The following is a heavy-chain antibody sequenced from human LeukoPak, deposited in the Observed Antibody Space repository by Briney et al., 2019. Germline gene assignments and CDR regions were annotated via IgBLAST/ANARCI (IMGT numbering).Heavy chain of an antibody. CDR1: GFTFSSYE. CDR3: ARDRLPYYYDSSGFYSYYGMDV. D-gene: IGHD3-22*01. CDR2: ISSSGSTI. J-gene: IGHJ6*02. V-gene: IGHV3-48*03. Sequence: GGSLRLSCAAPGFTFSSYEMNWVRQAPGKGLEWVSYISSSGSTIYYADSVKGRLTISRDNAKNSLYLQMNSLRAEDTAVYYCARDRLPYYYDSSGFYSYYGMDVWGQGTTVTASS.